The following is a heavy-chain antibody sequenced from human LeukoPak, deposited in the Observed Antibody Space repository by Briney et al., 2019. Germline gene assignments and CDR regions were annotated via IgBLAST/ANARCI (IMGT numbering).Heavy chain of an antibody. V-gene: IGHV1-8*01. CDR1: GYTFTSYD. CDR3: ARDSSSWYNWFDP. J-gene: IGHJ5*02. CDR2: MNPNSGNT. D-gene: IGHD6-13*01. Sequence: SVKVSCKASGYTFTSYDINWVRQATGQGLEWMGWMNPNSGNTGYAQKFQGRVTMTRNTSISTAYMELSSLRSEDTAVYYCARDSSSWYNWFDPWGQGTLVTVSS.